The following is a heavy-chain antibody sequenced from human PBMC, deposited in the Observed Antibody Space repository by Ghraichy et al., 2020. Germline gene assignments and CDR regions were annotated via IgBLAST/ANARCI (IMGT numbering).Heavy chain of an antibody. CDR1: GYSISSGYY. Sequence: TLSLTCAVSGYSISSGYYWGWIRQPPGKGLEWIGSIYHSGSTYYNPSLKSRVTISVDTSKNQFSLKLSSVTAADTAVYYCASLVPHLAVNYFDYWGQGTLVTVSS. V-gene: IGHV4-38-2*01. CDR2: IYHSGST. D-gene: IGHD6-19*01. CDR3: ASLVPHLAVNYFDY. J-gene: IGHJ4*02.